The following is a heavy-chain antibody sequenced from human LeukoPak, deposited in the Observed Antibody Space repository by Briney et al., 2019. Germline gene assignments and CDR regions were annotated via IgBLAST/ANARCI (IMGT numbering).Heavy chain of an antibody. J-gene: IGHJ4*02. D-gene: IGHD2-8*02. V-gene: IGHV1-18*01. CDR3: ARTTIELRDFDY. Sequence: ASVKVSCKASGYTFTSYGISWMRQAPGQGLEWMGWISAYNGNTNYAQKLQGRVTMTTDTSTSTAYMELSSLRSEDTAVYYCARTTIELRDFDYWGQGTLVTVSS. CDR1: GYTFTSYG. CDR2: ISAYNGNT.